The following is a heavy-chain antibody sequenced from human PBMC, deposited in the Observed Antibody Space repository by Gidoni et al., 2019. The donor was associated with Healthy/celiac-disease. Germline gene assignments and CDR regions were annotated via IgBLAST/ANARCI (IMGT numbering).Heavy chain of an antibody. J-gene: IGHJ6*02. D-gene: IGHD6-19*01. CDR2: LRIKAYGGTT. V-gene: IGHV3-49*05. Sequence: EVQMVESGGGLVKPGRSMRLSCTASGFTLGGYAMIWFRQGPGKGLDWVGLLRIKAYGGTTEYAASVKGRFTISRDDSKSIAYLQMNSLKTEDTAVYYCTREQWAYYYYGMDVWGQGTTVTVSS. CDR3: TREQWAYYYYGMDV. CDR1: GFTLGGYA.